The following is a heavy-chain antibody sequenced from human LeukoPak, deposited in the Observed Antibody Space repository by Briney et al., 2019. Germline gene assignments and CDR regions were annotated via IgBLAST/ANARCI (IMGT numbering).Heavy chain of an antibody. V-gene: IGHV3-48*03. CDR1: GFTFSSYE. CDR2: ISSSGSTI. J-gene: IGHJ1*01. D-gene: IGHD1-26*01. CDR3: ARDRFSGSYPEYFQH. Sequence: GGSLRLSCAASGFTFSSYEMNWVRQAPGKGLERVSYISSSGSTIYYADSVKGRFTISRDNAKNSLYLQMNSLRAEDTAVYYCARDRFSGSYPEYFQHWGQGTLVTVSS.